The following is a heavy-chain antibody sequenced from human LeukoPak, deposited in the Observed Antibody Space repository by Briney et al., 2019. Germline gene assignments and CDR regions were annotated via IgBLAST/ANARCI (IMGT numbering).Heavy chain of an antibody. CDR1: GYTFTSYY. V-gene: IGHV1-46*01. J-gene: IGHJ4*02. CDR3: ARSRHGYFDY. CDR2: INPSGGST. Sequence: ASVKVSCKASGYTFTSYYMHWMRQAPGQGLEWMGIINPSGGSTSYAQKFQGRVTMTRDMSTSTDYMELSSLRSEDTAVYYCARSRHGYFDYWGQGTLVTVSS.